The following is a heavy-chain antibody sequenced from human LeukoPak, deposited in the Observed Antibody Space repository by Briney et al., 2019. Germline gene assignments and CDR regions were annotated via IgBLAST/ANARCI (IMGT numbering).Heavy chain of an antibody. V-gene: IGHV4-4*07. CDR1: GGSIVGHY. CDR2: IYTSGTT. D-gene: IGHD4-11*01. CDR3: ARERTTIITRDAFDI. J-gene: IGHJ3*02. Sequence: SETLSLTCTVSGGSIVGHYWNWIRQPAGKGLEWIGRIYTSGTTNYNPSLKSRVTISVDTSKNQLSLKLSSVTAADTAVYYCARERTTIITRDAFDIWGRGTMVTVSS.